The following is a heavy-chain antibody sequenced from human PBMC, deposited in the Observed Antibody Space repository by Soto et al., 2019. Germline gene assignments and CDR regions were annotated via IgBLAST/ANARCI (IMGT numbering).Heavy chain of an antibody. Sequence: QVQLQQWGAGLLKPSETLSLTCAVYGGSFSGYYWSWIRQPPGKGLEGIGEINHSGSTNYNPSLKSRVTISVDTSKNQFSLKLSSVTAADTAVYYCAREDTRGSGSYPGSVDYWGQGTLVTVSS. J-gene: IGHJ4*02. CDR3: AREDTRGSGSYPGSVDY. V-gene: IGHV4-34*01. CDR2: INHSGST. D-gene: IGHD3-10*01. CDR1: GGSFSGYY.